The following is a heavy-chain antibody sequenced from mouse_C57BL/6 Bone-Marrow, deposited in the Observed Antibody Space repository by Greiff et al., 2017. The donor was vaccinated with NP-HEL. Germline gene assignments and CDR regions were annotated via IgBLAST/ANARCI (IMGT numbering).Heavy chain of an antibody. CDR1: GYTFTSYW. Sequence: QVQLQQPGAELVKSGASVKMSCKASGYTFTSYWITWVKQRPGQGLEWIGDIYPGSGSINYNEKFKSKATLTVDTSSSTAYRQLSSLTSEDSAVYCCARNYAAWFAYWCQGTLVTVSA. J-gene: IGHJ3*01. D-gene: IGHD1-1*01. CDR2: IYPGSGSI. V-gene: IGHV1-55*01. CDR3: ARNYAAWFAY.